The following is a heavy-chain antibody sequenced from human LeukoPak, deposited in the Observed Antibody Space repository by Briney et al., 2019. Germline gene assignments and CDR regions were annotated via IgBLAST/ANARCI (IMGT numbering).Heavy chain of an antibody. CDR3: TRDLAMGALDS. CDR2: IAYDGSKK. Sequence: GGSLRLSCVGSGFTFNNYGINWVCQAPGKGLEWVTGIAYDGSKKFYADSVKGRFAISRDDSKNTVYVEMSGLRAEDTALYHCTRDLAMGALDSWGQGSPVTVSS. CDR1: GFTFNNYG. V-gene: IGHV3-33*01. D-gene: IGHD3-16*01. J-gene: IGHJ5*01.